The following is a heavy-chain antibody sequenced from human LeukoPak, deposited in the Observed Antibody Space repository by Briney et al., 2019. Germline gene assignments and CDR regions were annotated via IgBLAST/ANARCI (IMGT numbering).Heavy chain of an antibody. CDR3: AKEEGYCSCPDY. D-gene: IGHD2-15*01. Sequence: GGSLRLSCTASGFTFSSYWMHWVRQVPGKGLVWVSRINSAGISTNYADSVKGRFTISRDNAKNTLYLQMNSLRAEDTAVYYCAKEEGYCSCPDYWGQGTLVTVSS. CDR2: INSAGIST. CDR1: GFTFSSYW. J-gene: IGHJ4*02. V-gene: IGHV3-74*01.